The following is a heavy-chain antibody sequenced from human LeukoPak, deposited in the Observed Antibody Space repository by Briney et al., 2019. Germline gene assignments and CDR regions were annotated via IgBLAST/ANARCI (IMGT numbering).Heavy chain of an antibody. J-gene: IGHJ4*02. V-gene: IGHV1-8*01. CDR1: GYTFTSYD. CDR2: MNPNSGNT. CDR3: ARSVRRYCSGGSCYFKHFDY. D-gene: IGHD2-15*01. Sequence: ASVKVSCKASGYTFTSYDINWVRQATGQGLEWMGWMNPNSGNTGYAQKFQGRVTMTRNTSISTAYMELSSLRSEDTAVYYCARSVRRYCSGGSCYFKHFDYWGQGTLVAVSS.